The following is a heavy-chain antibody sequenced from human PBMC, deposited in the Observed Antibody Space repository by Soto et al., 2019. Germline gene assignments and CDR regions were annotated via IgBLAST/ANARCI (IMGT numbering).Heavy chain of an antibody. CDR2: IYYSGST. D-gene: IGHD3-10*01. CDR3: ARDYGSGKGAFDI. CDR1: GGSISSYY. Sequence: SLTCTVSGGSISSYYWSWIRQPPGKGLEWIGYIYYSGSTNYNPSLKSRVTISVDTSKNQFSLKLSSVTAADTAVYYCARDYGSGKGAFDIWGQGTMVTVS. J-gene: IGHJ3*02. V-gene: IGHV4-59*01.